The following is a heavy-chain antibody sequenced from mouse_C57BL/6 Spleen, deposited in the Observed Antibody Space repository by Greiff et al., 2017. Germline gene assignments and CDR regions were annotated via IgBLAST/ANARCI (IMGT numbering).Heavy chain of an antibody. Sequence: QVQLQQSGAELVRPGASVKLSCKASGYTFTDYYINWVKQRPGQGLEWIARLYPGSGNTYYNEKFKGKATLTAEKSSSTAYMQLSSLTSEDSAVYFGARSTTVPYYAMDYWGQGTSVTVSS. CDR3: ARSTTVPYYAMDY. D-gene: IGHD1-1*01. J-gene: IGHJ4*01. CDR2: LYPGSGNT. V-gene: IGHV1-76*01. CDR1: GYTFTDYY.